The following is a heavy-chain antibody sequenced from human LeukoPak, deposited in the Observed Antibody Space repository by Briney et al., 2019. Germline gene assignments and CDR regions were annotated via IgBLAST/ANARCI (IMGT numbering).Heavy chain of an antibody. D-gene: IGHD3-3*01. J-gene: IGHJ4*02. V-gene: IGHV4-4*07. Sequence: SETLSLTCTVSGGSISSYYWSWIRQPAGKGLEWIGRIYTSGSTNYNPSLKSRVTMSVDTSKNQFSLKLSSVTAADTAVYYCARDKGVDYDFWSGYYSRFDYRGQGTLVTVSS. CDR2: IYTSGST. CDR1: GGSISSYY. CDR3: ARDKGVDYDFWSGYYSRFDY.